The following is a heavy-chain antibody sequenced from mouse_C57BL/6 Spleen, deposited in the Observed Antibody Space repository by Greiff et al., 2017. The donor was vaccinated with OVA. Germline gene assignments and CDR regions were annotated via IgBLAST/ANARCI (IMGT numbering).Heavy chain of an antibody. V-gene: IGHV5-6*01. Sequence: VQLKESGGDLVKPGGSLKLSCAASGFTFSSYGMSWVRQTPDKRLEWVATISSGGSYTYYPDSVKGRFTISRDNAKNTLYLQMSSLKSEDTAMYYCARHENYGSSYRYFDVWGTGTTVTVAA. CDR1: GFTFSSYG. CDR2: ISSGGSYT. CDR3: ARHENYGSSYRYFDV. J-gene: IGHJ1*03. D-gene: IGHD1-1*01.